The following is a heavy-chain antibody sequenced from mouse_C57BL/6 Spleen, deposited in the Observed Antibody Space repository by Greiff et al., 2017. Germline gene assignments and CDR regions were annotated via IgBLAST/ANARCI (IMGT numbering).Heavy chain of an antibody. D-gene: IGHD3-1*01. CDR3: ARSSGRDWDFDV. V-gene: IGHV1-7*01. Sequence: VKLVESGAELAKPGASVKLSCKASGYTFTSYWMHWVKQRPGQGLEWIGYINPSSGYTKYNQKFKGKATLTADKSSSTAYMQLSSLTSEDSAVYYCARSSGRDWDFDVWGTGTTVTVSS. J-gene: IGHJ1*03. CDR1: GYTFTSYW. CDR2: INPSSGYT.